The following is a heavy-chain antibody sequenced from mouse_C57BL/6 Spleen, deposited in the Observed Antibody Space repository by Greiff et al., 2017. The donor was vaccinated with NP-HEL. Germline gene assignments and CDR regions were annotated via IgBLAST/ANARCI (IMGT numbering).Heavy chain of an antibody. J-gene: IGHJ3*01. CDR2: INPNNGGT. V-gene: IGHV1-26*01. CDR1: GYTFTDYY. D-gene: IGHD1-1*01. Sequence: VQLKQSGPELVKPGASVKISCKASGYTFTDYYMNWVKQSHGKSLEWIGDINPNNGGTSYNQKFKGKATLTVDKSSSTAYMELRSLTSEDSAVYYCARGYYGSSCWFAYWGQGTLVTVSA. CDR3: ARGYYGSSCWFAY.